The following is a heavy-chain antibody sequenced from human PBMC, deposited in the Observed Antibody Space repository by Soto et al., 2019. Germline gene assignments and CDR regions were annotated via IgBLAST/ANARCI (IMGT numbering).Heavy chain of an antibody. V-gene: IGHV4-34*01. CDR2: INHSGST. Sequence: SETLSLTCAVYGGSFSGYYWSWIRQPPGKGLEWIGEINHSGSTNYNPSLKSRVTISVDTSKNQFSLKLSSVTAADTAVYYCARRASSSWYVWFDPWGQGTLVTVSS. CDR3: ARRASSSWYVWFDP. J-gene: IGHJ5*02. CDR1: GGSFSGYY. D-gene: IGHD6-13*01.